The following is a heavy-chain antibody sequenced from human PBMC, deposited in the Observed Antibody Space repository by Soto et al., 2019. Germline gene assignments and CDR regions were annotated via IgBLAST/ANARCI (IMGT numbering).Heavy chain of an antibody. V-gene: IGHV3-23*01. J-gene: IGHJ4*02. CDR2: ISGSGDST. CDR3: AKVFWAVAGTRYLDY. D-gene: IGHD6-19*01. Sequence: GGSLRLSCAASGFTFSSYAMSWARQAPGKGLEWVSVISGSGDSTYYADSVKGRFTISRDNSRNTLYLQMNSLRAEDTAVYYCAKVFWAVAGTRYLDYWGQGTLVTDSS. CDR1: GFTFSSYA.